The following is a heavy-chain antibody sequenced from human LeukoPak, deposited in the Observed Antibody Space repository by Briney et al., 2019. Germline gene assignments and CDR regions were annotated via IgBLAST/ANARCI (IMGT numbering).Heavy chain of an antibody. D-gene: IGHD3-22*01. V-gene: IGHV1-18*01. CDR2: ISGYSGNT. Sequence: ASVKVSCKASGYTFTSYGISWVRQAPGQGLEWMGWISGYSGNTNYAQKVQGRVTMTTDTSTSTAYMELRSLRSDDTAIFYCAREDYYDNAFDIWGQGTMVTVSS. CDR1: GYTFTSYG. CDR3: AREDYYDNAFDI. J-gene: IGHJ3*02.